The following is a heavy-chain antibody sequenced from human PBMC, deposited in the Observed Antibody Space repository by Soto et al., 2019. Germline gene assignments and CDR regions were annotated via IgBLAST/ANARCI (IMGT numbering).Heavy chain of an antibody. J-gene: IGHJ6*02. D-gene: IGHD2-15*01. V-gene: IGHV1-18*01. CDR3: ARTQRNRLGYCSGGSCSVTYYYYGMDV. Sequence: EASVKVSCKASGYTFTSYGISWVRQAPGQGLEWMGWISTYNGNTNYAQKLQGRVTMTTDTSTSTAYMELRSLRSDDTAVYYCARTQRNRLGYCSGGSCSVTYYYYGMDVWGQGTTVTVSS. CDR1: GYTFTSYG. CDR2: ISTYNGNT.